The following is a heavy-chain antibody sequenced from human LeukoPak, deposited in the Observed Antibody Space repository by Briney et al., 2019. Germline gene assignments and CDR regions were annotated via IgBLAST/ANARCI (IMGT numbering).Heavy chain of an antibody. CDR1: GGSISSGGYY. J-gene: IGHJ6*03. CDR3: ARGGYYYLDV. V-gene: IGHV4-61*08. Sequence: SETLSLTCTVSGGSISSGGYYWSWIRQSPGKGLEWIAYIFHNGNTKYNPSLWSRVTISIDTSRNQVFLNLNSVTVADTAVYYCARGGYYYLDVWGKGTTVTVSS. CDR2: IFHNGNT.